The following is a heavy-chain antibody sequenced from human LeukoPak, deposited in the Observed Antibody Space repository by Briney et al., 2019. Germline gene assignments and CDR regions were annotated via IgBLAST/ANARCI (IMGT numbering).Heavy chain of an antibody. D-gene: IGHD2-2*01. J-gene: IGHJ4*02. CDR2: ISISSSYI. CDR3: ARGPFTSISKYFDY. Sequence: PGGSLRLSCAASGFTFSRYSMNWVRQAPGKGLEWVSSISISSSYIYYADSVKGRFTMSRDNAKNSLYLQVNSLRAEDTAVYYCARGPFTSISKYFDYWGQGTLVTVSS. V-gene: IGHV3-21*01. CDR1: GFTFSRYS.